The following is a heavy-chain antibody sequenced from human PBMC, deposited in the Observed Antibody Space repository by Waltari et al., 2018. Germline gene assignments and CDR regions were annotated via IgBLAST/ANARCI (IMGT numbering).Heavy chain of an antibody. D-gene: IGHD3-22*01. CDR1: GGSISSYY. V-gene: IGHV4-59*01. Sequence: QVQLQESGPGLVKPSETLSLTCTVSGGSISSYYWSWIRPPPGKGLEWIGYIYYSGSTNYNPSLKSRVTISVDTSKNQFSLKLSSVTAADTAVYYCARDGGDGYYYSYFDYWGQGTLVTVSS. CDR3: ARDGGDGYYYSYFDY. CDR2: IYYSGST. J-gene: IGHJ4*02.